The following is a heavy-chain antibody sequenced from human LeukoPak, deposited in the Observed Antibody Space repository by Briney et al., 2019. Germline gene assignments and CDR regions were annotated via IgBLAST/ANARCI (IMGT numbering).Heavy chain of an antibody. D-gene: IGHD3-16*02. J-gene: IGHJ4*02. CDR2: IYYSGST. CDR1: GGSISSYY. V-gene: IGHV4-59*01. Sequence: PSETLSLTRTVSGGSISSYYWSWIRQPPGKGLEWVGYIYYSGSTNYNPSLKSRVTISVDTSKNQFSLKLSSVTAADTAAYYCARVNDYVWGSYRQIPTYDYWGQGTLVTVSS. CDR3: ARVNDYVWGSYRQIPTYDY.